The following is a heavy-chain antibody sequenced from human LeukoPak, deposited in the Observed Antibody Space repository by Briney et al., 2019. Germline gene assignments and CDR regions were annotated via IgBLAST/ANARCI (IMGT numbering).Heavy chain of an antibody. Sequence: ASVKVSCKASGYTFTSYYIHWVRQAPGQGLEWMGWISPNSGCTKYAQKFQGRVTLTRDTSISTAYMELSRLRSDDTAVYYCARESGLGGYPIDYWGQGTLVTVSS. CDR1: GYTFTSYY. D-gene: IGHD3-10*01. CDR3: ARESGLGGYPIDY. CDR2: ISPNSGCT. J-gene: IGHJ4*02. V-gene: IGHV1-2*02.